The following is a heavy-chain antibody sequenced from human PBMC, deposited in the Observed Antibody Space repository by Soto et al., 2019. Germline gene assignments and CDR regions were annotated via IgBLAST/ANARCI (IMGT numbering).Heavy chain of an antibody. Sequence: QVKLQESGPGLVKPSETLSLTCTVSGDSVSSGAYYWSWVRQPPGKGLEWIGYIYYNAITNYNPSXXXRXXXXXXXXXXXXSLTXNSVTAADTAVYYCARANIAAAGTIFDPWGQGVLVTVSA. V-gene: IGHV4-61*08. D-gene: IGHD6-13*01. CDR1: GDSVSSGAYY. CDR2: IYYNAIT. CDR3: ARANIAAAGTIFDP. J-gene: IGHJ5*02.